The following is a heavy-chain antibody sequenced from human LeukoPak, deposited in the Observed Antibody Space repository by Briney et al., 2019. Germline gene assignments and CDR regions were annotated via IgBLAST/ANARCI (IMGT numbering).Heavy chain of an antibody. CDR1: GGSISSYY. V-gene: IGHV4-59*12. Sequence: SETLSLTCTVSGGSISSYYWSWIRQPPGKGLEWIGYIYYSGSTNYNPSLKSRVTISVDTSKNQFSLKLSSVTAADTAVYYCASSPTYYYDSSGYAFDYWGQGTLVTVSS. CDR3: ASSPTYYYDSSGYAFDY. CDR2: IYYSGST. D-gene: IGHD3-22*01. J-gene: IGHJ4*02.